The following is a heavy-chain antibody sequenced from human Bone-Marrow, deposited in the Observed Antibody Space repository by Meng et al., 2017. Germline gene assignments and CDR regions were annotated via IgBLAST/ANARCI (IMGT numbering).Heavy chain of an antibody. CDR1: GGSFSGYY. V-gene: IGHV4-34*01. D-gene: IGHD3-10*01. Sequence: SETLSLTCAVYGGSFSGYYWSWIRQPPGKGLEWIGEINHSGSTNYNPSHKSRVTISVDTSKNQFSLKLSSVTAADTAVYYCARFRITMVRGVNPKGYFDYWGQGTLVTVSS. CDR2: INHSGST. J-gene: IGHJ4*02. CDR3: ARFRITMVRGVNPKGYFDY.